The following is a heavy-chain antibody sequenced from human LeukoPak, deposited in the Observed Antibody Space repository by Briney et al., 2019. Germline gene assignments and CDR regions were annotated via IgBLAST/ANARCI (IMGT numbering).Heavy chain of an antibody. CDR3: ARVLGSGSYSYYFDY. D-gene: IGHD1-26*01. J-gene: IGHJ4*02. V-gene: IGHV4-31*03. CDR1: GGSIGSGGYS. CDR2: IYYSGST. Sequence: PSQTLSLTCTVSGGSIGSGGYSWSWIRQHPGKGLEWIGYIYYSGSTYYNPSLKSRVTISVDTSKNQFSLKLSSVTAADTAVYYCARVLGSGSYSYYFDYWGQGTLVAVSS.